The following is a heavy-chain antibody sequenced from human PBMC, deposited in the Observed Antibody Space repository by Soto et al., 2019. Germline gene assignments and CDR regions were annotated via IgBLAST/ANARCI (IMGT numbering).Heavy chain of an antibody. J-gene: IGHJ4*02. CDR3: ARSRREIAAAGTFDY. V-gene: IGHV4-34*01. CDR1: GGSFSGYY. D-gene: IGHD6-13*01. Sequence: SETLSLTCAVYGGSFSGYYWSWIRQPPGKGLEWIGEINHSGSTNYNPSLKSRVTISVDTSKNQFSLKLSSVTAADTAVYYCARSRREIAAAGTFDYWGQGTLVTVSS. CDR2: INHSGST.